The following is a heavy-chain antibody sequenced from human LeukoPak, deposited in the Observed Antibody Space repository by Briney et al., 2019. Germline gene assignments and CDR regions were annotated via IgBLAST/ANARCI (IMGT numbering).Heavy chain of an antibody. D-gene: IGHD5-18*01. V-gene: IGHV3-15*01. CDR1: GFTFSDAW. J-gene: IGHJ4*02. CDR3: TTRAYNYAFDF. CDR2: IKNKIDGGTT. Sequence: GGSLRLSCAASGFTFSDAWMSWVRQAPGKGLEWVGRIKNKIDGGTTDYAAPVKGRFTISRDDSKTTLYLQMNSLKTEDTAVYYCTTRAYNYAFDFWGQGTLVTVSS.